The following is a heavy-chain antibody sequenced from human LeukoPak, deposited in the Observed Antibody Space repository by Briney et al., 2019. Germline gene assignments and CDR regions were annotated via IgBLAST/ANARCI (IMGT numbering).Heavy chain of an antibody. CDR3: ARDLVRITIGAFDI. Sequence: ASVNVSCKASGYTFTSYGISWVRQAPGQGLEGMGWISAYNGNTNYAQKLQGRVTMTTDTSTSTAHMELRSLRSDDTAVYYCARDLVRITIGAFDIWGQGTMVTVSS. CDR1: GYTFTSYG. D-gene: IGHD3-3*01. J-gene: IGHJ3*02. CDR2: ISAYNGNT. V-gene: IGHV1-18*01.